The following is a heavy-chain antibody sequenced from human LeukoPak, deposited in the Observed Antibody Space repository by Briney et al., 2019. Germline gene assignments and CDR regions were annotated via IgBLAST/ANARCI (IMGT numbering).Heavy chain of an antibody. Sequence: GGSLRLSCAASGFTFSSYAMTWVRQAPGKGLEWVSAIFGSGGSTYYADSVKGRFTISRDNSKNTLYLQMNSLRAEDTAVYYCAKARGPAATHPDYWGQGTLVTVSS. V-gene: IGHV3-23*01. CDR1: GFTFSSYA. D-gene: IGHD6-25*01. CDR2: IFGSGGST. J-gene: IGHJ4*02. CDR3: AKARGPAATHPDY.